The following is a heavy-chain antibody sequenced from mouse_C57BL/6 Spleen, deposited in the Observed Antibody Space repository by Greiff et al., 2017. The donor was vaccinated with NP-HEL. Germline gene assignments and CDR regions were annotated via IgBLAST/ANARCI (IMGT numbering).Heavy chain of an antibody. Sequence: QVQLQQSGAELVRPGASVTLSCTASGYTFTDYEMHWVKQTPVHGLEWIGAIDPETGGTAYNQKFKGKAILTADKTSSTAYMELRSLTSEDSAVYYCTRDSSFWYFDVWGTGTTVTVSS. D-gene: IGHD1-1*01. CDR2: IDPETGGT. CDR3: TRDSSFWYFDV. J-gene: IGHJ1*03. CDR1: GYTFTDYE. V-gene: IGHV1-15*01.